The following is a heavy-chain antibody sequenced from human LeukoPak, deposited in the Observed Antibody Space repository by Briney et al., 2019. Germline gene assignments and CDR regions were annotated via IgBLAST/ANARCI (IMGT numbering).Heavy chain of an antibody. CDR2: INPSGGST. CDR1: GYTFTSYY. V-gene: IGHV1-46*01. CDR3: ARSRSGIVVVPAAPIDY. J-gene: IGHJ4*02. Sequence: ASVKVSCKASGYTFTSYYMHWVGQAPGQGLEWMGIINPSGGSTSYAQKFQGRVTMTRDTSTSTVYMELSSLRSEDTAVYYCARSRSGIVVVPAAPIDYWGQGTLVTVSS. D-gene: IGHD2-2*01.